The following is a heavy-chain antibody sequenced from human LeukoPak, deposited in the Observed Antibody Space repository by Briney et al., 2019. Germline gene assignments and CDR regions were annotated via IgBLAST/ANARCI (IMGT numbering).Heavy chain of an antibody. CDR2: IREDGSET. J-gene: IGHJ4*02. CDR1: GFTFSSYG. CDR3: ARDGSYSVFDY. V-gene: IGHV3-7*01. Sequence: PGGSLRLSCAASGFTFSSYGMSWVRQAPGKGLEWVANIREDGSETFYADSVKGRFTISRDNAKNSLYLQMNNLRAEDTAVYYCARDGSYSVFDYWGQGPLATVSS. D-gene: IGHD1-26*01.